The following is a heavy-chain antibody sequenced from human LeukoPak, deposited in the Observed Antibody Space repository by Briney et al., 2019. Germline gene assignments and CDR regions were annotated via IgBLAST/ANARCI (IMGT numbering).Heavy chain of an antibody. D-gene: IGHD6-13*01. Sequence: ASVKVSCKASGYTFTSYDINWVRQATGQGLEWMGWMNPNSGNTGYAQKFQGRVTMTRNTSISTAYMELSSLRSEDTAVYYCGLRSIATTGKKGLDYWGQRTLVIVSS. J-gene: IGHJ4*02. CDR1: GYTFTSYD. V-gene: IGHV1-8*01. CDR3: GLRSIATTGKKGLDY. CDR2: MNPNSGNT.